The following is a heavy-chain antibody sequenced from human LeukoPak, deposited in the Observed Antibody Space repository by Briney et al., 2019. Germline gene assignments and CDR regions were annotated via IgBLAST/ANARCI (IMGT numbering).Heavy chain of an antibody. Sequence: SETLSLTCTVAGDSISSSSYYWGWIRQPPGKGLEWIGSMYYSGSTYYNPSLKSRVTISVDTSKNQFSLKLSSVTAADTALYYCLSLTGHFDYVWESYRPNYVHYWVQGTLVTVSS. D-gene: IGHD3-16*02. V-gene: IGHV4-39*01. CDR1: GDSISSSSYY. J-gene: IGHJ4*02. CDR3: LSLTGHFDYVWESYRPNYVHY. CDR2: MYYSGST.